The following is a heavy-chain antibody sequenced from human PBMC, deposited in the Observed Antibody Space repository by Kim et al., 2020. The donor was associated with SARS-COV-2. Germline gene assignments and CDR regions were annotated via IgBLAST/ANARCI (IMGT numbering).Heavy chain of an antibody. CDR1: GYTLTELS. Sequence: ASVKVSCKVSGYTLTELSMHWVRQAPGKGLEWMGGLDPEDGETIYAQKFQGRVTMTEDTSTDTAYMELSSLRSEDTAVYYCATQYCSSTSCYYYYGMDVWGQGTTVTVSS. J-gene: IGHJ6*02. D-gene: IGHD2-2*01. CDR2: LDPEDGET. CDR3: ATQYCSSTSCYYYYGMDV. V-gene: IGHV1-24*01.